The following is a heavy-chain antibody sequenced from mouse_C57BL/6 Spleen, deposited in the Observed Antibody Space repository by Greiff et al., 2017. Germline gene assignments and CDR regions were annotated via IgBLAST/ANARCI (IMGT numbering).Heavy chain of an antibody. CDR1: GYAFSSSW. D-gene: IGHD1-1*01. CDR3: ARSPFITTVVGAMDY. J-gene: IGHJ4*01. CDR2: IYPGDGDT. Sequence: VQLVESGPELVKPGASVKISCKASGYAFSSSWMNWVKQRPGKGLEWIGRIYPGDGDTNYNGKFKGKATLTADKSSSTAYMQLSSLTSEDSAVYFCARSPFITTVVGAMDYWGQGTSVTVSS. V-gene: IGHV1-82*01.